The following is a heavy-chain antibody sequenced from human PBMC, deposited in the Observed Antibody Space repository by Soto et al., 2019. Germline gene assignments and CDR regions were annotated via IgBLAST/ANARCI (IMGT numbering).Heavy chain of an antibody. Sequence: NPSETLSLTCAVYGGSFSGYYWSWIRQPPGKGLEWIGEINHSGSTNYNPSLKSRVTISVDTSKNQFSLKLSSVTAADTAVYYCARWSSSVFDYWGQGTLVTVSS. V-gene: IGHV4-34*01. D-gene: IGHD6-6*01. CDR3: ARWSSSVFDY. CDR1: GGSFSGYY. CDR2: INHSGST. J-gene: IGHJ4*02.